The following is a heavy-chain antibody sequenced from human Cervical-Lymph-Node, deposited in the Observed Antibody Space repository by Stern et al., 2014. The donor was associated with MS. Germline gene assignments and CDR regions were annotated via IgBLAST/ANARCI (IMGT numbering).Heavy chain of an antibody. CDR3: VRERTDYFDY. CDR2: INAGNANT. J-gene: IGHJ4*02. V-gene: IGHV1-3*01. CDR1: GYTFTSYA. Sequence: VQLVESGAEVKEPGASVKVSCKASGYTFTSYAIHWVRQAPGQGLEWMGRINAGNANTKYSQKFQGRVTITRDTSASTAYMEMSSLRSEDTAVYYCVRERTDYFDYWGQGTLVTVSS.